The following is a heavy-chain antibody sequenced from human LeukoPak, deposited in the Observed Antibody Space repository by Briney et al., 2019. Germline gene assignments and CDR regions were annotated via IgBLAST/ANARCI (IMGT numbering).Heavy chain of an antibody. V-gene: IGHV3-23*01. D-gene: IGHD6-19*01. Sequence: GGSLRLSCAASGFTFSSYAMSWVRQAPGKGLEWVSAISGSGGSTYYADSVKGRFTISRDNSKNTLYLRMNSLRAEDTAVYYCAKMGIAVAGTTGFDYWGQGTLVTVSS. CDR3: AKMGIAVAGTTGFDY. CDR2: ISGSGGST. CDR1: GFTFSSYA. J-gene: IGHJ4*02.